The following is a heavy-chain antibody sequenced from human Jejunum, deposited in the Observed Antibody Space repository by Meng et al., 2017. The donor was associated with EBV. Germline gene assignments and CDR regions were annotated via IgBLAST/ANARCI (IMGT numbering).Heavy chain of an antibody. D-gene: IGHD5-12*01. Sequence: QLQESGPGLVKPSETLSLTCTVSGGSVNSGNVYWSWIRQPPGKGLEWIGYIYYSGSTNYIPSLKSRVTISLDTSKNQFSLKLSSVTAADTAVYYCAGLRYSGYDRAFDYWGQGALVTVYS. CDR3: AGLRYSGYDRAFDY. J-gene: IGHJ4*02. CDR2: IYYSGST. CDR1: GGSVNSGNVY. V-gene: IGHV4-61*01.